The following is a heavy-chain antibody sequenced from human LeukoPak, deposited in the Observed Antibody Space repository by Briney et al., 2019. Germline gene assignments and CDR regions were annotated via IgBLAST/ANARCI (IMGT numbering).Heavy chain of an antibody. CDR1: GGSVSSGSYY. V-gene: IGHV4-61*01. CDR3: ARVDNYYDSSGYSDDAFDI. J-gene: IGHJ3*02. D-gene: IGHD3-22*01. CDR2: IYYSGST. Sequence: SETLSLTCTVSGGSVSSGSYYWSWIRQPPGKGLEWIGYIYYSGSTYYNPSLKSRVTISVDTSKNQFSLKLSSVTAADTAVYYCARVDNYYDSSGYSDDAFDIWGQGTMVTVSS.